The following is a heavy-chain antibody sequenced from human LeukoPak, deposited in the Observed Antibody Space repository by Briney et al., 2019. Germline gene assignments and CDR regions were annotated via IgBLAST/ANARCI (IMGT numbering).Heavy chain of an antibody. CDR2: ISPMFDTT. CDR3: ARRMRGLGGGFDI. Sequence: SVKVSCKVFGGSLNYYAFSWVRQAAGEGLEWMGGISPMFDTTRYAQNFQGRFTVTADKDTSTVYMDLSSLRSDDTAFYYCARRMRGLGGGFDIWGQGTMVTVSS. D-gene: IGHD3/OR15-3a*01. J-gene: IGHJ3*02. CDR1: GGSLNYYA. V-gene: IGHV1-69*06.